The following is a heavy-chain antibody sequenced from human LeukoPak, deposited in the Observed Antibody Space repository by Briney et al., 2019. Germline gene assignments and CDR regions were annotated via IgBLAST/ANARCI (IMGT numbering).Heavy chain of an antibody. D-gene: IGHD6-13*01. CDR3: ARALYSSRGDAFDI. CDR1: GFTVSSNY. V-gene: IGHV3-66*02. J-gene: IGHJ3*02. CDR2: IYSGGST. Sequence: PGGSLRLSCAASGFTVSSNYMSWVRQAPGKGLEWVSVIYSGGSTYYADSVKGRFTISIDNSKNTLYLQMNSLRAEDTAVYYCARALYSSRGDAFDIWGQGTMVTVSS.